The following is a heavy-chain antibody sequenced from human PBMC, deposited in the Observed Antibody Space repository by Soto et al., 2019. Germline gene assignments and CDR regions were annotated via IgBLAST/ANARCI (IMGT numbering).Heavy chain of an antibody. Sequence: SETLSLTCTVSGGSITRYYWSWIRQPPGKGLEWIGDIHYSGSTNYNPSLKSRVTISTDTSKNQFSLNLSSVTAADTAVYYCARDPISARHFFDYWGQGTLVTVSS. CDR1: GGSITRYY. J-gene: IGHJ4*02. D-gene: IGHD6-6*01. V-gene: IGHV4-59*01. CDR2: IHYSGST. CDR3: ARDPISARHFFDY.